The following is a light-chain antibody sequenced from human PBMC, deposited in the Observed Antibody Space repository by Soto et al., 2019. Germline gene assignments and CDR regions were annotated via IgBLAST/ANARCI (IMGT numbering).Light chain of an antibody. V-gene: IGLV2-23*01. CDR1: SSDVGSYNL. CDR3: CSYAGSSPILGV. CDR2: EGS. Sequence: QSVLTQPASVSGSPGQSITISCTGTSSDVGSYNLVSWYQQHPGKAPKLMIYEGSKRPSGVSNRFSGSKSGNTASLTISGLQAEDEADYYCCSYAGSSPILGVFGGGTKLTVL. J-gene: IGLJ3*02.